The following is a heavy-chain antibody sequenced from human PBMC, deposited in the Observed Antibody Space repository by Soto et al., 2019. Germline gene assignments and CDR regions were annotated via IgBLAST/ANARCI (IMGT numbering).Heavy chain of an antibody. Sequence: PGGSLRLSCAASGFTFSDYYMSWIRQAPGKGLEWVSYISSSSSYTNYADSVKGRFTISRDNAKNSLYLQMNSLRAEDTAVYYCASSSLGLEWFLFDYWGQGTLVTVSS. CDR2: ISSSSSYT. V-gene: IGHV3-11*06. J-gene: IGHJ4*02. D-gene: IGHD3-3*01. CDR3: ASSSLGLEWFLFDY. CDR1: GFTFSDYY.